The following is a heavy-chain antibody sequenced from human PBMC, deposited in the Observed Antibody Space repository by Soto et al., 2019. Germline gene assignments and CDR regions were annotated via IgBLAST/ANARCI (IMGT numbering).Heavy chain of an antibody. V-gene: IGHV4-4*07. Sequence: FSLTFVVYGXSFSGYFWSCIRQPAGKGPEWIGRIYSSGSTNYNPSLKSRVTMSVDTSNNQFSLKLSSVTAADTAVYYCAREARGQFDYWGQGTLVTVSS. CDR2: IYSSGST. CDR3: AREARGQFDY. CDR1: GXSFSGYF. J-gene: IGHJ4*02.